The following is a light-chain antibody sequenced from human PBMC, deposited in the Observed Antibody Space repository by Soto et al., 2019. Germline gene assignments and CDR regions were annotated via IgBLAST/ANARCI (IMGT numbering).Light chain of an antibody. Sequence: EIVLTHSPVTLSLSPGERATLSCMASQTFRNLLAWYQQKPGQPPRLLIYDGYYRATDTPPRFSGSGSGTDFTLTISSLEPEDSAVYYCQQRNMWPITFGQGTRLEIK. CDR1: QTFRNL. CDR3: QQRNMWPIT. V-gene: IGKV3-11*01. CDR2: DGY. J-gene: IGKJ5*01.